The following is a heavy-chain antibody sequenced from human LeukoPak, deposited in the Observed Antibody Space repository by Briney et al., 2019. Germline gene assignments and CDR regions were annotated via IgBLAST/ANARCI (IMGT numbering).Heavy chain of an antibody. Sequence: GGSLRLSCAASGFTFTNYAMSWVRQAPGKGLEWASAIVGSGGATFYADSVKGRFTISRDNSKNTVFLQMNSLRAEDTAVYYCAKARLSTGWAYNDYWGPGALVTVSS. V-gene: IGHV3-23*01. CDR2: IVGSGGAT. CDR3: AKARLSTGWAYNDY. D-gene: IGHD6-19*01. J-gene: IGHJ4*02. CDR1: GFTFTNYA.